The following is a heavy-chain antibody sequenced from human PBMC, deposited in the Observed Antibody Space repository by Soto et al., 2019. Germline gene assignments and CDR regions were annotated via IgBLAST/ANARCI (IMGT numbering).Heavy chain of an antibody. J-gene: IGHJ4*02. CDR3: ARRGAGPVVVPSELYSDY. CDR1: GGSISSSSYY. D-gene: IGHD2-2*01. CDR2: IYYSGST. V-gene: IGHV4-39*01. Sequence: SETLSLTCTVSGGSISSSSYYWGWIRQPPGKGLEWIGSIYYSGSTYYNPSLKSRVTISVDTSKNQFSLKLSSATAADTAVYYCARRGAGPVVVPSELYSDYLGQGTLVTVSS.